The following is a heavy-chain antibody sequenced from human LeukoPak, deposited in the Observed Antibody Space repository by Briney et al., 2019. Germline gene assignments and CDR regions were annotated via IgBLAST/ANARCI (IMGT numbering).Heavy chain of an antibody. CDR3: SRSLDY. CDR1: GFSFSDYW. Sequence: PGGSLRLSCAASGFSFSDYWVDWVRQSPGKGMEWVANISQDGSEGYYADSVKGRFTISRDNAKNSLYLQMNKLRAEDTAVYYCSRSLDYWGQGALVTVSS. J-gene: IGHJ4*02. CDR2: ISQDGSEG. V-gene: IGHV3-7*01.